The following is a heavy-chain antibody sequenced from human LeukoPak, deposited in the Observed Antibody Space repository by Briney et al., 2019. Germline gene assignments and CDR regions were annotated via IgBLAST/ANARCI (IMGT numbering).Heavy chain of an antibody. CDR1: GYSISSGYY. V-gene: IGHV4-38-2*02. CDR2: IYHSGST. Sequence: SETLSLTCTVSGYSISSGYYWGWIRQPPGKGLEWIGSIYHSGSTYYNPSLKSRVTISVDTSKNQFSLKLSSVTAADTAVYYCARPYSGSYFDYWGQGTLVTVSS. J-gene: IGHJ4*02. D-gene: IGHD1-26*01. CDR3: ARPYSGSYFDY.